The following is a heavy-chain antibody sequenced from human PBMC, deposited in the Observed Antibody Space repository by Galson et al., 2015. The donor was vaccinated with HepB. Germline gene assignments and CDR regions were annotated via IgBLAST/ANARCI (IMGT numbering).Heavy chain of an antibody. CDR3: VKNMYSSTWYDAFDF. Sequence: SLRLSCAASGFTFDDYAMHWVRQAPGKGLEWVSGMSWNSGTIGYGDSVKGRFTISRDNAKNSLYLQMNSLRAEDTALYYCVKNMYSSTWYDAFDFWGQGTMVTVSS. CDR1: GFTFDDYA. V-gene: IGHV3-9*01. J-gene: IGHJ3*01. D-gene: IGHD6-13*01. CDR2: MSWNSGTI.